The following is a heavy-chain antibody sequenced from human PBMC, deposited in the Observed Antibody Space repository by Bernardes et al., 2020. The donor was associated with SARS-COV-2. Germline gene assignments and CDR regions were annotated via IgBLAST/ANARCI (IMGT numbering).Heavy chain of an antibody. D-gene: IGHD3-9*01. J-gene: IGHJ4*02. CDR3: AKDTTRYDILTGCDY. Sequence: SMRLSFASSGVPVSSYAISLVRQSPGTGREWVSAISGSVGSTYYADSVTGRFTISRDNSKNTLYLQMNSLRAEDTAVYYCAKDTTRYDILTGCDYWGQGTLVTVSS. V-gene: IGHV3-23*01. CDR1: GVPVSSYA. CDR2: ISGSVGST.